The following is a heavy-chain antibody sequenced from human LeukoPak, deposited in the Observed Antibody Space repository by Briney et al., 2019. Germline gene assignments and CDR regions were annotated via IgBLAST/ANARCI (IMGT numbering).Heavy chain of an antibody. Sequence: GGSLGLSCAASGFTFNNYAMNWVRQAPGKGLEWVSVITSSGSTYYAYSVNGSFTISRDNSKNTLYLQMNSLRAEDTAIYYCAKDLYGDYDFDCWGRGTLVTVSS. CDR1: GFTFNNYA. V-gene: IGHV3-23*01. CDR2: ITSSGST. D-gene: IGHD4-17*01. J-gene: IGHJ4*02. CDR3: AKDLYGDYDFDC.